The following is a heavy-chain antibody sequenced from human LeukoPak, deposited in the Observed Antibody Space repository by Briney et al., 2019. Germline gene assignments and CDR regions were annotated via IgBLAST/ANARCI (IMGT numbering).Heavy chain of an antibody. Sequence: GGSLRLSCTASGFTFRTYAMNWVRQAPGKGLEWLSGISGSGDGTYYADSVKGRFIISRDNSKNMVYLQMNSLTVEDAATYYCAKRTMSAFDSWGQGTLLIVSS. V-gene: IGHV3-23*01. D-gene: IGHD5-24*01. J-gene: IGHJ4*02. CDR1: GFTFRTYA. CDR2: ISGSGDGT. CDR3: AKRTMSAFDS.